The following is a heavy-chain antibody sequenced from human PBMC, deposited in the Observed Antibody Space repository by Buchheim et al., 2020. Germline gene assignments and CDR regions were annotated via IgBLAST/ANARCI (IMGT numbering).Heavy chain of an antibody. CDR2: ISSSGNTI. V-gene: IGHV3-48*03. J-gene: IGHJ4*02. Sequence: EVQLVDSGGGLVQPGGSLRLSCAASGFTFSSYEMNWVRQAPGKGLEWVSYISSSGNTIYYADSVKGRFTISRDNATNSLYLQMNSLRAEDTAVYYCARVSSLVGFFDFWGQGTL. CDR3: ARVSSLVGFFDF. D-gene: IGHD1-26*01. CDR1: GFTFSSYE.